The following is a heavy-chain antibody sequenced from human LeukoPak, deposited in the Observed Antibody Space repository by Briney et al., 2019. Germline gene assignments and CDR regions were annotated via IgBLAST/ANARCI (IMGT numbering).Heavy chain of an antibody. CDR1: GFTFSGSA. CDR3: ARDGFRDVGMATIVHYYYYMDV. D-gene: IGHD5-24*01. V-gene: IGHV3-73*01. J-gene: IGHJ6*03. Sequence: GGSLRLSCAASGFTFSGSAMHWVRQASGKGLEWVGRIRSKANSYATAYAASVKGRFTISRDDSKNTAYLQMNSLKTEDTAVYYCARDGFRDVGMATIVHYYYYMDVWGKGTTVTVSS. CDR2: IRSKANSYAT.